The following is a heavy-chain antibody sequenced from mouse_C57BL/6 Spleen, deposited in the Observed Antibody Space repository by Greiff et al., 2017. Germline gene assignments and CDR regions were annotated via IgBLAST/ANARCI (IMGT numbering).Heavy chain of an antibody. V-gene: IGHV1-69*01. J-gene: IGHJ2*01. CDR3: ARSSYGSSYPCDY. Sequence: QVQLQQPGAELVMPGASVKLSCKASGYTFTSYWMHWVKQRPGQGLEWIGEIDPSDSYTNYNQKFKGKSTLTVDKSTSTAYMQLSILTSEDAAVYYCARSSYGSSYPCDYWGQGTTLTVSS. D-gene: IGHD1-1*01. CDR1: GYTFTSYW. CDR2: IDPSDSYT.